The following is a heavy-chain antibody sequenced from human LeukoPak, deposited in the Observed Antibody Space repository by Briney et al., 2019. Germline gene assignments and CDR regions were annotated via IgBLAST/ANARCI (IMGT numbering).Heavy chain of an antibody. Sequence: GESLKISCKGSGYSFTSYWIGWVRQMPGKGLEWMGIIYPGDSDTRYSTSFQGQVTISADKSISTAYLQWSSLKASDTAMYYCARHEAGKYYYGSGSSYYYYYYMDVWGKGTTVTVSS. J-gene: IGHJ6*03. D-gene: IGHD3-10*01. V-gene: IGHV5-51*01. CDR1: GYSFTSYW. CDR3: ARHEAGKYYYGSGSSYYYYYYMDV. CDR2: IYPGDSDT.